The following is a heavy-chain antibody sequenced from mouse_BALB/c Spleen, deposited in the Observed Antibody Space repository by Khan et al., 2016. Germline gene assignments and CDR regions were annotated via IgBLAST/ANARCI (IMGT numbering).Heavy chain of an antibody. CDR2: ISYSGST. Sequence: EVQLQESGPSLVKPSQTLSLTCSVTGDSITSGYWNWCRKLLGNKLEDMGYISYSGSTYYNPPLTSRITITRDTSTNQYYLQLNSVTTEDAATYYCAACDGYYFDYWGQGTTLTVSS. V-gene: IGHV3-8*02. CDR1: GDSITSGY. CDR3: AACDGYYFDY. J-gene: IGHJ2*01.